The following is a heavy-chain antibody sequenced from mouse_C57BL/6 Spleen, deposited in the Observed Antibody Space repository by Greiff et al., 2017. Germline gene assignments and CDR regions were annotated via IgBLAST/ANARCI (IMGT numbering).Heavy chain of an antibody. Sequence: QVQLQQSGPELVKPGASVKISCKASGYAFSSSWMNWVKQRPGKGLEWIGRIYPGDGDTNYNGKFKGKATLTADKSSSTAYMQLSSLTSEDSAVYFCARGDSSGWNWFAYWGQGTLVTVSA. CDR1: GYAFSSSW. CDR2: IYPGDGDT. V-gene: IGHV1-82*01. CDR3: ARGDSSGWNWFAY. D-gene: IGHD3-2*02. J-gene: IGHJ3*01.